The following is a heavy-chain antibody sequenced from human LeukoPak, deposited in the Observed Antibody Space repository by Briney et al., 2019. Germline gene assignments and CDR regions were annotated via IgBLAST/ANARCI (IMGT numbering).Heavy chain of an antibody. CDR1: GASINTYY. J-gene: IGHJ4*02. CDR2: IYYSGTT. Sequence: SGTLSLTCTVSGASINTYYWSWIRQPPGKGLEWIGYIYYSGTTSYNPSLKTRVTISIDTSKNQFSLKLSSVTAADTAVYYCARVLRPMASQYYFDYWGQGTLVTVPS. V-gene: IGHV4-59*01. CDR3: ARVLRPMASQYYFDY. D-gene: IGHD3-10*01.